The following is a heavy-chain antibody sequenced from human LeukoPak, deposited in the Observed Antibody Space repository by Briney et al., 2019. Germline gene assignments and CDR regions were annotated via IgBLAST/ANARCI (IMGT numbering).Heavy chain of an antibody. V-gene: IGHV1-46*01. CDR2: INPSGVST. CDR3: ARGEYSSHDAFDI. D-gene: IGHD6-6*01. CDR1: GYTFTSYY. Sequence: ASVKVSCKASGYTFTSYYMHWVRQAPGQGLEWMGMINPSGVSTSYPQKFQGRVTMTRDTSTSTVYMDLSSLRSEDTAVYYCARGEYSSHDAFDIWGQGTMVTVSS. J-gene: IGHJ3*02.